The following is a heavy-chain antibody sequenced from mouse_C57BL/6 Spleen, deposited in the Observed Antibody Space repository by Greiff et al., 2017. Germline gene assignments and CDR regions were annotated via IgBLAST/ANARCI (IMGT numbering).Heavy chain of an antibody. CDR2: ICGDGST. Sequence: VQLQQSGPGLVAPSHSLSITCTVSGFSFTSYGVSWVRQPPGKGLEWLGVICGDGSTNYHSAHIPSLSITKDNSKIQVFLKLNSLQTDDTATYYCAKGGYLHALDYWGQGTSLTVSS. CDR3: AKGGYLHALDY. D-gene: IGHD2-3*01. CDR1: GFSFTSYG. J-gene: IGHJ4*01. V-gene: IGHV2-3*01.